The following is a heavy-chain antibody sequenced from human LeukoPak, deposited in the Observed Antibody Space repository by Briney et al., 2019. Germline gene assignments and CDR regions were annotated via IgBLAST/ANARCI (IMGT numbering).Heavy chain of an antibody. D-gene: IGHD6-6*01. CDR2: INPGGGST. V-gene: IGHV1-46*01. CDR3: ARGEYSSSFTRVWPMGSAFDI. J-gene: IGHJ3*02. Sequence: ASVKVSCKASGYTFTSYYMHWVRQAPGQGLEWMGIINPGGGSTSYAQKFQGRVTMTRDMSTSTVYMELSSLRSEDTAVYYCARGEYSSSFTRVWPMGSAFDIWGQGTMVTVSS. CDR1: GYTFTSYY.